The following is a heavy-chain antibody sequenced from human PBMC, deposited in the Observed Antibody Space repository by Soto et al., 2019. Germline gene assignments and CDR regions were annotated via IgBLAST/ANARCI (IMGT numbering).Heavy chain of an antibody. V-gene: IGHV1-18*01. J-gene: IGHJ5*02. CDR2: ISGYNGNT. CDR1: GYRFTSYG. CDR3: ARTRQWLVDSGQNWLVP. D-gene: IGHD6-19*01. Sequence: ASVKVSCKASGYRFTSYGITWVRQAPGQGLEWMGWISGYNGNTNYAQNPQGRVTMTTDTSTSTAYMELRSLTSDDTAIYYCARTRQWLVDSGQNWLVPWGQGTLVTVS.